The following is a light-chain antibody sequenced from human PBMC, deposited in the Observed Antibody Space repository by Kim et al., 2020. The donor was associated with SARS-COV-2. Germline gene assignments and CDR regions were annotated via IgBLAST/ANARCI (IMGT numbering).Light chain of an antibody. CDR3: QAWDSSLV. CDR1: KLGDKY. V-gene: IGLV3-1*01. J-gene: IGLJ3*02. Sequence: ELTQPPSVSVSPGQTASITCSGDKLGDKYACWYQQKPGQSPVLVIYQDSKRPSGIPERFSGSNSGNTATLTISGTQAMDEADYYCQAWDSSLVFGGGTQLTVL. CDR2: QDS.